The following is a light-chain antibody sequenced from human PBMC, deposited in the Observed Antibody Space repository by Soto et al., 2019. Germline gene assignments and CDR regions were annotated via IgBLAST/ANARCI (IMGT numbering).Light chain of an antibody. Sequence: DIQMTRAPSTLSGSVGDRVTITCRASQTISSWLAWYQQKPGKAPKILIYKASTLKSGVQSRFSGSGSGTEFTLTIRSLQPDEFATYNCKQYNSYWTCGQGTKVDIK. CDR3: KQYNSYWT. J-gene: IGKJ1*01. CDR2: KAS. CDR1: QTISSW. V-gene: IGKV1-5*03.